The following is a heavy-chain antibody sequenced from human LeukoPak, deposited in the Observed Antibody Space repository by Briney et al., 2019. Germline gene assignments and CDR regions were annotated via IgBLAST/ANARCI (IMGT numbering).Heavy chain of an antibody. CDR2: IIPIFGTA. J-gene: IGHJ5*02. D-gene: IGHD3-10*01. CDR1: GGTFSSYA. Sequence: ASVKVSCKASGGTFSSYAISWVRQAPGRGLEWMGGIIPIFGTANYAQKFQGRVTITADESTSTAYMELSSLRSEDTAVYYCASSPASDYYGSGSHTPPFDPWGQGTLVTVSS. V-gene: IGHV1-69*13. CDR3: ASSPASDYYGSGSHTPPFDP.